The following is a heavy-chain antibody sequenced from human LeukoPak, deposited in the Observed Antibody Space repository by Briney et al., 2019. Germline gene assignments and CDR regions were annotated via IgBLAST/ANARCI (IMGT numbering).Heavy chain of an antibody. J-gene: IGHJ5*01. Sequence: GGSLRLSCAASGFNVNNYWMHWVRQAPGKGLVWVSRINEDGRVTSYATSVRGRFTIFRDSVENTLHLQMNSLRAEDTAVYYCVKDFGGELDSWGQGTLVTVSS. CDR2: INEDGRVT. V-gene: IGHV3-74*01. CDR3: VKDFGGELDS. D-gene: IGHD3-10*01. CDR1: GFNVNNYW.